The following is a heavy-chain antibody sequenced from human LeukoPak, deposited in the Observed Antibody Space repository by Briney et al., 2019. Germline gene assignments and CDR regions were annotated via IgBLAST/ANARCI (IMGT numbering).Heavy chain of an antibody. Sequence: GGSLRLSCAASGFTFSIYWMSWVRQAPGKGLEWVANIKPDGSEEYYVDSVKGRFTISRDNVKNSLYPQMNSLRAEDTAVYYCAKSYYGGWGQGTLVTVSS. CDR1: GFTFSIYW. V-gene: IGHV3-7*01. CDR2: IKPDGSEE. CDR3: AKSYYGG. J-gene: IGHJ4*02. D-gene: IGHD3-10*01.